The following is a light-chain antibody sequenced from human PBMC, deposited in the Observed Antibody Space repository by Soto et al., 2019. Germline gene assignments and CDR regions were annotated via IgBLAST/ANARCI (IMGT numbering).Light chain of an antibody. Sequence: QSALTQPASVSGSPGQSITISCTGTSSDVGGYKYVSWYQQHPGKAPKLMIYEVSYRPSGVSNRFSGSKSGNTAALTISGLQGEDEADYFCSSYTSNNTRNLRFGEGTKRTLL. J-gene: IGLJ2*01. CDR1: SSDVGGYKY. V-gene: IGLV2-14*01. CDR2: EVS. CDR3: SSYTSNNTRNLR.